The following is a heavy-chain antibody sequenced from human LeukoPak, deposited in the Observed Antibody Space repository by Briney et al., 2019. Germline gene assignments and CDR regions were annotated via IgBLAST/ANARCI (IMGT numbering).Heavy chain of an antibody. Sequence: GGSLRLSCAASGFTFSSYGMSWVRQAPGKGLEWVSAISGSGGSTYYADSVKGRFTISRDNSKNTLYLQMNSLRAEDTAVYYCASIHLNGEVPTNDYWGQGTLVTVSS. CDR3: ASIHLNGEVPTNDY. J-gene: IGHJ4*02. CDR1: GFTFSSYG. D-gene: IGHD3-10*01. V-gene: IGHV3-23*01. CDR2: ISGSGGST.